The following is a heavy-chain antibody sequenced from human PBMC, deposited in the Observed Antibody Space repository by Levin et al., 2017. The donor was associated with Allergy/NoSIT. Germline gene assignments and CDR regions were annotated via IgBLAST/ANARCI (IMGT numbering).Heavy chain of an antibody. J-gene: IGHJ3*02. CDR1: GFTVSSNY. V-gene: IGHV3-66*01. CDR2: IYSGGST. CDR3: ARECASCQTRRAFDI. D-gene: IGHD2-2*01. Sequence: AGGSLRLSCAASGFTVSSNYMSWVRQAPGKGLEWVSVIYSGGSTYYADSVKGRFTISRDNSKNTLYLQMNSLRAEDTAVYYCARECASCQTRRAFDIWGQGTMVTVSS.